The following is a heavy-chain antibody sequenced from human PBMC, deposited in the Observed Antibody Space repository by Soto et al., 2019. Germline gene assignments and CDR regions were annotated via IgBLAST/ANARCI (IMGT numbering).Heavy chain of an antibody. D-gene: IGHD5-12*01. V-gene: IGHV1-69*01. J-gene: IGHJ4*02. CDR3: AETEGAYDMKYRFDY. Sequence: QVQLVQSGAEVKKPGSSVKVSCWTSGGTFSNYAISWVRQAPGQGLEWMGGIIPIFGTPNYVQKFQGRVTITADESTSTAYMELSSLRYEDTAVYYCAETEGAYDMKYRFDYWGQGPLVTVSS. CDR1: GGTFSNYA. CDR2: IIPIFGTP.